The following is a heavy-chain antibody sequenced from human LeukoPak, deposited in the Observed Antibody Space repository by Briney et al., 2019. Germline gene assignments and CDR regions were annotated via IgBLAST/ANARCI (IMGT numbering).Heavy chain of an antibody. Sequence: GGSLRLSCAASGFNFGDSWMSWVRQAPGKGPEWVANIREDGTEKKYAGSVEGRFTISRDNRKESVYLQMSSLRAEDTAVYYCARDGRSGHNDCWGQGTLVTVSS. V-gene: IGHV3-7*01. CDR1: GFNFGDSW. J-gene: IGHJ4*02. D-gene: IGHD5-12*01. CDR3: ARDGRSGHNDC. CDR2: IREDGTEK.